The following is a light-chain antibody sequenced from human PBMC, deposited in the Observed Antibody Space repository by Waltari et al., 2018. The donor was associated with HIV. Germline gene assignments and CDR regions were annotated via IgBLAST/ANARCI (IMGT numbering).Light chain of an antibody. J-gene: IGKJ5*01. CDR3: QQTNSFPIT. CDR1: QAIATW. Sequence: DIRMTQSPSYVSASVADRITITCRATQAIATWLAWYQQRPGKAPKLLIHGASNLQVGVPSRFRGSGSGTTFTLTVTNLQPEDFAIYFCQQTNSFPITFGQGTRLDNK. CDR2: GAS. V-gene: IGKV1D-12*01.